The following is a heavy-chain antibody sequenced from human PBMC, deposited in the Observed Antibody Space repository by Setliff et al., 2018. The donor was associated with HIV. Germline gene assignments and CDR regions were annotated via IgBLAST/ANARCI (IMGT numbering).Heavy chain of an antibody. CDR1: GYTFTNYG. CDR2: ISAYNGNT. V-gene: IGHV1-18*01. Sequence: ASVKVSCKASGYTFTNYGISWVRQAPGQGLEWMGWISAYNGNTDYAQKLQGRVNMTIDTSTSTAYMELRSLRSDDTAVYYCAKAYGTVVEALGYWGQGTLVTV. D-gene: IGHD3-22*01. CDR3: AKAYGTVVEALGY. J-gene: IGHJ4*02.